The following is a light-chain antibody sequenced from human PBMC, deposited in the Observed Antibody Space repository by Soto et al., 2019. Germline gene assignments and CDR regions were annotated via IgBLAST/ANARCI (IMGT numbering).Light chain of an antibody. CDR1: SSNIGTGYD. CDR3: QSFDSRLSGWV. CDR2: GNT. J-gene: IGLJ3*02. Sequence: QPVLTQPPSVSGAPGQRVTISCTGSSSNIGTGYDVHWYQHLPATAPKLVLHGNTDRPSGVPDRFSGSKSGTSASLAITGLQAEDEAEYYCQSFDSRLSGWVFGGGTKLTVL. V-gene: IGLV1-40*01.